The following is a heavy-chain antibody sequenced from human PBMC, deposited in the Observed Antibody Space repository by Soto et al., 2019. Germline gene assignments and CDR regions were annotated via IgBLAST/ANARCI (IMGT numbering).Heavy chain of an antibody. V-gene: IGHV4-34*01. CDR1: GGSFSGYY. J-gene: IGHJ6*02. CDR2: INHSGST. CDR3: ARGPYCSGGTCYRGMDV. D-gene: IGHD2-15*01. Sequence: SETLSLTCAVYGGSFSGYYLSWIRQPPGKGLECIGEINHSGSTNYNPSLKSRVTISVDTSKNQFSLNLSSVTAADTAVYYCARGPYCSGGTCYRGMDVWGQGTTVTVYS.